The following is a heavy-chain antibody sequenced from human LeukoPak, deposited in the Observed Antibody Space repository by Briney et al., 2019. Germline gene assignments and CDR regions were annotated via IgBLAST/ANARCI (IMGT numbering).Heavy chain of an antibody. CDR3: ARDLKIWYNWPPGGSTDDFDI. V-gene: IGHV1-2*02. CDR1: GYTFTGYY. Sequence: GASVKVSCKASGYTFTGYYMHWVRQAPGQVLVWMGWINPNSGGTNYAQKFQGRVTMARDTSISTAYMELSRLRSDGTAVYYCARDLKIWYNWPPGGSTDDFDIWGQGTMVTVSS. J-gene: IGHJ3*02. D-gene: IGHD1-1*01. CDR2: INPNSGGT.